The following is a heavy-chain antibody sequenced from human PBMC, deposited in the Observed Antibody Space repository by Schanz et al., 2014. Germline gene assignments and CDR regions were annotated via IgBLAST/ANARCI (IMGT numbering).Heavy chain of an antibody. J-gene: IGHJ4*02. CDR2: INPSSGTT. V-gene: IGHV1-46*03. CDR1: GYTFTSYG. CDR3: ARGGFFDSTSFDS. D-gene: IGHD2-2*01. Sequence: QVQLVQSGAEVKKPGVSVKVSCKASGYTFTSYGITWVRQAPGQGLEWMGKINPSSGTTRIAQNFQGRLTVTRDTSTSTVNMELSSLRSEDTAVYYCARGGFFDSTSFDSWGQGTLVTVS.